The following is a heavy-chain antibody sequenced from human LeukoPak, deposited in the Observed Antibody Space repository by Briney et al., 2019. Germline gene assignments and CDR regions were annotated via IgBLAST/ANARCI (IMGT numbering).Heavy chain of an antibody. V-gene: IGHV1-69*13. Sequence: SVKVSCKASGGTFSSYAISWVRQAPGQGLEWMGGIIPIFGTANYAQKFQGRVTITADEYTSTAYMELSSLRSEDTAVYYCARDGGGGADIVVVPAGLDYWGQGTLVTVSS. D-gene: IGHD2-2*01. J-gene: IGHJ4*02. CDR1: GGTFSSYA. CDR3: ARDGGGGADIVVVPAGLDY. CDR2: IIPIFGTA.